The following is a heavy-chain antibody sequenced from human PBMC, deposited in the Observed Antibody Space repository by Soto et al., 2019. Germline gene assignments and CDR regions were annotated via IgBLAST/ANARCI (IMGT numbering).Heavy chain of an antibody. Sequence: DVLLVESGGGLVEPGGSLRLSCAASGFTFSTAFLRWVRQAPGKGLEWVGKIGGNTESGTTKYPAPVRGRFTISRDDSSYTMYLQMNSLRIKDRAVYYFTVRAAFATSHHWLDPWGQGTPVIVSS. D-gene: IGHD2-2*01. CDR2: IGGNTESGTT. J-gene: IGHJ5*02. V-gene: IGHV3-15*04. CDR1: GFTFSTAF. CDR3: TVRAAFATSHHWLDP.